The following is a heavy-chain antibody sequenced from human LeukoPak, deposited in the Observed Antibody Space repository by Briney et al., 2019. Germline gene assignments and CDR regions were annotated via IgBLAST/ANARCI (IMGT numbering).Heavy chain of an antibody. CDR2: IYHSGST. CDR3: AREGLYSYGYGGIDY. D-gene: IGHD5-18*01. V-gene: IGHV4-38-2*02. CDR1: GYSISSGYY. Sequence: PSETLSLTCTVSGYSISSGYYWGWIRQPPGKGLEWIGSIYHSGSTYYNPSLKSRVTISVDTSKNQFSLKLSSVTAADTAVYYCAREGLYSYGYGGIDYWGQGTLVTVSS. J-gene: IGHJ4*02.